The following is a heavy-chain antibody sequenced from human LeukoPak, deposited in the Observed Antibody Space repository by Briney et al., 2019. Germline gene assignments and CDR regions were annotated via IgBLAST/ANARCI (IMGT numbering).Heavy chain of an antibody. CDR3: AKGAITMVRGVIVNDY. J-gene: IGHJ4*02. CDR1: GFTFSSYS. D-gene: IGHD3-10*01. CDR2: ISSSSSYI. Sequence: GGSLRLSCAASGFTFSSYSMNWVRQAPGKGLEWVSSISSSSSYIYYADSVKGRFTISRDNSKNTLYLQMNSLRAEDTAVYYCAKGAITMVRGVIVNDYWGQGTLVTVSS. V-gene: IGHV3-21*04.